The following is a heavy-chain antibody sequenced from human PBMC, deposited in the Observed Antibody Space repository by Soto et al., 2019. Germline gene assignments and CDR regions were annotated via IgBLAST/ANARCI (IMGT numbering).Heavy chain of an antibody. CDR1: GGTFSSYA. V-gene: IGHV1-69*13. CDR2: IIPIFGTA. CDR3: ARNQITMLKHYYYYGMDV. J-gene: IGHJ6*02. Sequence: SVKVSCKASGGTFSSYAISWVRQAPGQGLEWMGGIIPIFGTANYAQKFQGRATITADESTSTAYMELSSLRSEDTAVYYCARNQITMLKHYYYYGMDVCGQGTTVTVSS. D-gene: IGHD3-10*01.